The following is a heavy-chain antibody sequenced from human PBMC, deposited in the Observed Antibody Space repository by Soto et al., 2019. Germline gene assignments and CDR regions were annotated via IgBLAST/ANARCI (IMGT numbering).Heavy chain of an antibody. D-gene: IGHD5-12*01. Sequence: QVQLVQSGAEVKKPESSVKVSCKAPGGTFSTYAISWVRQAPGQGLEWMGGIIPMFGTANYAQRFQDRVTITADESTNTGYMELSSLRSEDTAVYFCASGIQRWLRRISNGYSVGGQGTLVTVSS. CDR1: GGTFSTYA. V-gene: IGHV1-69*12. CDR2: IIPMFGTA. J-gene: IGHJ4*02. CDR3: ASGIQRWLRRISNGYSV.